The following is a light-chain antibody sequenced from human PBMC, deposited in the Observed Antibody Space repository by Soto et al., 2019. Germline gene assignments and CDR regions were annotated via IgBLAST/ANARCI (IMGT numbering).Light chain of an antibody. J-gene: IGLJ1*01. Sequence: ALTQPASVSGSPGQSITISCTGTSSDVGGYNYVSWYQQHPGKVPKLMIYEVSNRPSGVSNRFSGSKSGNTASLTISGLQAEDEADYYCSSFTSSSTQVFGTGTKLTVL. V-gene: IGLV2-14*01. CDR3: SSFTSSSTQV. CDR2: EVS. CDR1: SSDVGGYNY.